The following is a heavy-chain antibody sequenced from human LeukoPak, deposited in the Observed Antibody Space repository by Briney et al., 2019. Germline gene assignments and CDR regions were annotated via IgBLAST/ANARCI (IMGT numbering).Heavy chain of an antibody. J-gene: IGHJ6*02. CDR3: ARGSNSGSYYLYYYYGMDV. Sequence: ASVKVSCKASGYTFTGYYMHWVRQAPGQGLGWMGWINPNSGGTNYAQKFQGRVTMTRDTSISTAYMELSRLRSDDTAVYYCARGSNSGSYYLYYYYGMDVWGQGTTVTVS. CDR1: GYTFTGYY. CDR2: INPNSGGT. D-gene: IGHD1-26*01. V-gene: IGHV1-2*02.